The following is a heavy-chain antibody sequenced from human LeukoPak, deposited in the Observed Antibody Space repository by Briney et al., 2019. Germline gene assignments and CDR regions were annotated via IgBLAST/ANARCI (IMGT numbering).Heavy chain of an antibody. J-gene: IGHJ3*01. CDR1: GYTFINYG. V-gene: IGHV1-18*01. D-gene: IGHD6-25*01. Sequence: ASLRVSCKASGYTFINYGLTWVRQAPGQGLEWMGWISTYTGSTNYAQKFQDRLIVTKDASTSTVYMELRSLRSDDTAVYYCARERGEYSSGFDAFDFWGQGTMVSVSS. CDR3: ARERGEYSSGFDAFDF. CDR2: ISTYTGST.